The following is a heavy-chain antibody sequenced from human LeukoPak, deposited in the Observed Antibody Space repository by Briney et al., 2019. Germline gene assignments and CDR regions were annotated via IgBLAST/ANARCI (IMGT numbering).Heavy chain of an antibody. J-gene: IGHJ4*02. CDR3: ATQLVVVIGYYFDY. CDR1: GGSISSSSYY. Sequence: PSETLSLTCTVSGGSISSSSYYWGWIRQPPGKGLEWIGSIYYSGSTYYNPSLKSRVTISVDTSKNQFSLKLSSVTAADTAVYYCATQLVVVIGYYFDYWGQGILVTVSS. V-gene: IGHV4-39*01. CDR2: IYYSGST. D-gene: IGHD3-22*01.